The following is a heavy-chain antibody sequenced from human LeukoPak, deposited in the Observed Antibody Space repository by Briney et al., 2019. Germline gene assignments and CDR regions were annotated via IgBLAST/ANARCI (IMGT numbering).Heavy chain of an antibody. CDR3: ARNKVRVAIPYYYYMDV. CDR2: INHSVGT. D-gene: IGHD3-10*01. J-gene: IGHJ6*03. V-gene: IGHV4-34*01. CDR1: AASFSGYY. Sequence: MPSDTPSLTCAVAAASFSGYYWSGIRPPPGKGLEWVGEINHSVGTNYNTSLKSRVTISVDPSKNQFSLALSPVTAADTAGYYWARNKVRVAIPYYYYMDVWGKGATVTLSS.